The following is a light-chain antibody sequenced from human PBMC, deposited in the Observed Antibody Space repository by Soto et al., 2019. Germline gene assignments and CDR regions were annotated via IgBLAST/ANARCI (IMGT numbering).Light chain of an antibody. CDR1: QNIYKY. Sequence: DIRMTQSPSSLSASVGDRVTITCRASQNIYKYLNWYQQKPGKAPTVVVYTSSSLQSGVPSRFSGSGSGTDFTLTISSLQPEDFATYFCQQSYSRPPTFGQGTKLEIK. J-gene: IGKJ1*01. V-gene: IGKV1-39*01. CDR3: QQSYSRPPT. CDR2: TSS.